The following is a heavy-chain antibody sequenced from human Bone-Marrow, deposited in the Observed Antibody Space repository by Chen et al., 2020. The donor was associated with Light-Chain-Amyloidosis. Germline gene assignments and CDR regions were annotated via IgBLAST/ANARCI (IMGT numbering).Heavy chain of an antibody. CDR2: ISYDASQK. V-gene: IGHV3-30*04. Sequence: QVQLVESGGGVVQPGRSLRLSCAASRFNFIAYAMHWVRQVPGKGLEWVAVISYDASQKRYADSVKGRFTISRDNSNNTLYLQMDSLRPDDTAVYYCARDPEWELAKPGYYFDYWGQGTLVAVSS. D-gene: IGHD1-26*01. CDR3: ARDPEWELAKPGYYFDY. J-gene: IGHJ4*02. CDR1: RFNFIAYA.